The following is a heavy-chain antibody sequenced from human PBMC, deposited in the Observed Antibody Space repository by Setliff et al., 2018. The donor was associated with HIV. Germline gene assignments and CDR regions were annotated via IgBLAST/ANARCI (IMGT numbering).Heavy chain of an antibody. CDR3: ARDPGSGWYVNRYLDY. Sequence: ETLSLSCAASGFSFGGYWMSWVRQAPGKGLEWVANIKQDGSEKYYVDSVTGRFTISRDNAKNSLYLQMNSLRAEDTAVYYCARDPGSGWYVNRYLDYWGQGTLVTVSS. V-gene: IGHV3-7*01. J-gene: IGHJ4*02. CDR1: GFSFGGYW. CDR2: IKQDGSEK. D-gene: IGHD6-19*01.